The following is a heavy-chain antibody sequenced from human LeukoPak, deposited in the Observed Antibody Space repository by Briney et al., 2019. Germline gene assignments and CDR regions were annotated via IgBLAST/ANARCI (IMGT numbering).Heavy chain of an antibody. V-gene: IGHV4-39*07. CDR1: GGSISSSSYY. CDR3: ASIREEQWLVDY. J-gene: IGHJ4*02. Sequence: PSETLSLTCTVSGGSISSSSYYWGWIRQPPGKGLEWIGSIYHSGSTYYNPSLKSRVTISVDTSKNQFSLKLSSVTAADTAVYYCASIREEQWLVDYWGQGTLVTVSS. D-gene: IGHD6-19*01. CDR2: IYHSGST.